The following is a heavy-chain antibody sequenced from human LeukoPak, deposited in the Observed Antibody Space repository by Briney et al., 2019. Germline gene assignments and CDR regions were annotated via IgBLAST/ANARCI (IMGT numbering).Heavy chain of an antibody. D-gene: IGHD2-21*01. CDR2: INPNSGGT. J-gene: IGHJ4*02. CDR1: GYTFTGYY. Sequence: GASVKVSCKXSGYTFTGYYMHWVRQSPGQGLEWMGWINPNSGGTNYAQKFQGRVTMTRDTSISTAYMELSRLRSDDTAVYYCARLTYGVVSHCGGDCYPYYFDYWGQGTLVTVSS. V-gene: IGHV1-2*02. CDR3: ARLTYGVVSHCGGDCYPYYFDY.